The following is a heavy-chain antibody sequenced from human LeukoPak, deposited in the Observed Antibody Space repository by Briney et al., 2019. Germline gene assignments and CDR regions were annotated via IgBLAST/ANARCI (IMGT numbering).Heavy chain of an antibody. V-gene: IGHV4-34*01. D-gene: IGHD3-22*01. Sequence: SETLSLTCAVYGGSFSGYYWSWIRQPPGKGREWIGEINHSGSTNYNPSLKRRVTISVDTSKNQFSLKLSSVTAADTAVYYCARGGTYSSGWYNWFDPWVQGTLVTVSS. J-gene: IGHJ5*02. CDR3: ARGGTYSSGWYNWFDP. CDR1: GGSFSGYY. CDR2: INHSGST.